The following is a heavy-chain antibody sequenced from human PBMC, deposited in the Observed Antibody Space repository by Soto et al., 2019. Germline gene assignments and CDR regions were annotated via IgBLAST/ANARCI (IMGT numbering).Heavy chain of an antibody. D-gene: IGHD6-13*01. V-gene: IGHV3-13*01. Sequence: PGGSLRLSCAASGFTFSSYDMHWVRQPPGKGLEWVSAIGPAGDTYYPGSVQGRFTIFRDNAKNSLYLQVNTLRAEDTAIYYCATGGWGSSWYEGGSRIDYWGQGTLVTVSS. CDR3: ATGGWGSSWYEGGSRIDY. J-gene: IGHJ4*02. CDR2: IGPAGDT. CDR1: GFTFSSYD.